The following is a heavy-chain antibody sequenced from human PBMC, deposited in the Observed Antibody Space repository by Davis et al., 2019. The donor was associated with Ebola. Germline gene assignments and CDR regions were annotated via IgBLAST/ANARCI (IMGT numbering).Heavy chain of an antibody. J-gene: IGHJ6*02. D-gene: IGHD3-22*01. Sequence: GESLKISCAASGFTFSSYWMSWVRQAPGKGLEWVSSISSSSSYIYYADSVKGRFTISRDNAKNSLYLQMNSLRADDTAVYYCARAGITMIVVVRNLYGMDVWGQGTTVTVSS. V-gene: IGHV3-21*01. CDR2: ISSSSSYI. CDR3: ARAGITMIVVVRNLYGMDV. CDR1: GFTFSSYW.